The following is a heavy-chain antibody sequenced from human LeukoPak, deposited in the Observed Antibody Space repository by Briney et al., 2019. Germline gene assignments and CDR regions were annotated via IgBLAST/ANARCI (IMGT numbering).Heavy chain of an antibody. CDR3: ARDFALLRGDY. CDR2: IKQDGSEK. CDR1: GFTLSSYW. V-gene: IGHV3-7*03. J-gene: IGHJ4*02. Sequence: GGPLRLSCAASGFTLSSYWMTWVRQAPGKGLEWVANIKQDGSEKYYVDSVKGRFTISRDNAKNSLYLQMNSLRAEDTAVYYCARDFALLRGDYWGQGTLVTVSS. D-gene: IGHD2-15*01.